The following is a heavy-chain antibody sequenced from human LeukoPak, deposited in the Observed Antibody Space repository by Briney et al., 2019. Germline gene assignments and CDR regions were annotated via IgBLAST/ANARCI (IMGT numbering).Heavy chain of an antibody. CDR1: GGSISSYY. V-gene: IGHV4-59*01. CDR2: IYYSGST. D-gene: IGHD6-19*01. J-gene: IGHJ4*02. CDR3: ARGSLVQWLGYFDY. Sequence: SETLSLTCTVSGGSISSYYWSWIRQPPGKGLEWIGYIYYSGSTNYSPSLKSRVTISVDTSKNQFSLQLSSVTAADTAVYYCARGSLVQWLGYFDYWGQGTLVTVSS.